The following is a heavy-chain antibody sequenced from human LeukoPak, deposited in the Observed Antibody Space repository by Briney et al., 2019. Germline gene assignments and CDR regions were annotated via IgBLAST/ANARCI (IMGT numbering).Heavy chain of an antibody. V-gene: IGHV4-59*01. Sequence: SETLSLTCSVSGGSIGSYHWSWIRQPPGKGLEWIGHVHYTWNTKYNPSLTGRVSISLDRSKNQFSLSLSSLTAADAAVYYCARVASKGGMDVWGQGTTVIVSS. CDR3: ARVASKGGMDV. CDR1: GGSIGSYH. CDR2: VHYTWNT. J-gene: IGHJ6*02.